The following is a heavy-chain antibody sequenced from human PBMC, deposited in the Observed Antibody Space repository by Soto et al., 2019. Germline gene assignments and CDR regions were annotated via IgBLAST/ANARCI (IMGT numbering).Heavy chain of an antibody. CDR2: INPNSGGT. Sequence: QVQLVQSGAEVKKPGASVKVSCKASGYTFTGYYMHWVRQAPGQGLEWMGGINPNSGGTNYAQKFQGGVTMTRDTSISTAYMELSRLRSDDTAVYYCARGSSATVTATDYYYYGMDVWGQGTTVTVSS. CDR3: ARGSSATVTATDYYYYGMDV. V-gene: IGHV1-2*02. D-gene: IGHD4-4*01. J-gene: IGHJ6*02. CDR1: GYTFTGYY.